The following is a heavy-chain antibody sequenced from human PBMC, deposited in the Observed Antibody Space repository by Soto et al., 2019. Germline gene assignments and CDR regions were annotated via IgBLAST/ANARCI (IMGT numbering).Heavy chain of an antibody. CDR2: INPISGGA. CDR3: VRCASGYWGYFYS. V-gene: IGHV1-2*02. Sequence: QVQLVQSGAEVKNPGASVKVSCKASGYRFTGYYIHWVRQAPGQALEWMGWINPISGGAAFAQKFQDRVTLTRDTSTSTAYMELNTLRSDDTAIYFCVRCASGYWGYFYSWGQGSLVASPS. J-gene: IGHJ5*01. D-gene: IGHD3-22*01. CDR1: GYRFTGYY.